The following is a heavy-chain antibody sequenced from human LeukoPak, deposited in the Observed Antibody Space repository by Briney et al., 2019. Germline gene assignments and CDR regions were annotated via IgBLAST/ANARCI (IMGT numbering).Heavy chain of an antibody. CDR3: ARDRGLDSSGYFQLGYYGIDV. CDR2: ISYDGSNK. J-gene: IGHJ6*02. V-gene: IGHV3-30-3*01. D-gene: IGHD3-22*01. Sequence: GGSLRLSCAASGFTFSSYAMHWVRQAPGKGLEWVAVISYDGSNKYHADSVKGRFTISRDNSKNTLYLQMNSLRAEDTAVYYCARDRGLDSSGYFQLGYYGIDVWGQGTTVTVSS. CDR1: GFTFSSYA.